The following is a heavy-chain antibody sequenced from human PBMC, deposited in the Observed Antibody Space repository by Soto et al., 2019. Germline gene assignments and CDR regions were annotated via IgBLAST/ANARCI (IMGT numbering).Heavy chain of an antibody. Sequence: SETLSRTCAGSGHSISSGYFWGWLRQPPGKGLEWIGSIYYGGTAYYNPSLKSRVTISLDMSKNQFSLSLSSVTAADTAFYYCARDGSVGTGWFDPWGQGTLVTVSS. CDR1: GHSISSGYF. CDR3: ARDGSVGTGWFDP. D-gene: IGHD1-26*01. V-gene: IGHV4-38-2*02. J-gene: IGHJ5*02. CDR2: IYYGGTA.